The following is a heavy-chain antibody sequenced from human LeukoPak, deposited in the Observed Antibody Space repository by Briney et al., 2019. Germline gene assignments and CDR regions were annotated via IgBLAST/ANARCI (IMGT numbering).Heavy chain of an antibody. CDR1: GFTFSSYA. V-gene: IGHV3-23*01. Sequence: GGSLRLSCAASGFTFSSYAMSWVRQAPGKGLEWVSVISGSGGGTCYADSVKGRFTISRDNSKNTLYLQMNSLRAEDTAVYYCTTTVVTPGDYWGQGTLVTVSS. J-gene: IGHJ4*02. D-gene: IGHD4-23*01. CDR3: TTTVVTPGDY. CDR2: ISGSGGGT.